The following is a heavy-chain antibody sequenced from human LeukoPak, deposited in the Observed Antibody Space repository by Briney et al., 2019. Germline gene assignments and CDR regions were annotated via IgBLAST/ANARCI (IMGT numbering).Heavy chain of an antibody. D-gene: IGHD6-19*01. J-gene: IGHJ4*02. CDR1: GGSINTYY. V-gene: IGHV4-59*03. Sequence: SETLSHTCTVSGGSINTYYWSWIRQPPGKGLEWIGYIHYTGTTNYNPSLESRVTISIDTSKNQFSLKLTSVTAADTAVYYCVGGGQWLAFDYWGQGILVTDSS. CDR2: IHYTGTT. CDR3: VGGGQWLAFDY.